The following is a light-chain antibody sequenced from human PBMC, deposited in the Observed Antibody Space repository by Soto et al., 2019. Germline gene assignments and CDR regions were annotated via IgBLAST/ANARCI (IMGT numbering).Light chain of an antibody. CDR2: GAS. J-gene: IGKJ5*01. V-gene: IGKV3-15*01. CDR1: QSVSSY. CDR3: QQYNNWPPIT. Sequence: EIALTQSPATLSLSPGERATLSCRASQSVSSYLAWYQRKPGQAPRLLIYGASTRATDIPVRFSGSGSGTEFTLTISSLQSEDFAVYYCQQYNNWPPITFGQGTRLEIK.